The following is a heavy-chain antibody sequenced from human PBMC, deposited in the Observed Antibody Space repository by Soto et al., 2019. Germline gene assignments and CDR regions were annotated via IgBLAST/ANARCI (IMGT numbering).Heavy chain of an antibody. CDR2: ISSGGSSK. J-gene: IGHJ4*02. CDR3: AKDPSSSWFLFDS. CDR1: GFTFSSYG. V-gene: IGHV3-30*18. D-gene: IGHD6-13*01. Sequence: PGGSLRLSCSASGFTFSSYGIHCVLPSPGKGLEWVAVISSGGSSKYYADSVKGRFTISRDNSKNTLYLDMNSLRSEDTAMYYCAKDPSSSWFLFDSWGQGALVTVSS.